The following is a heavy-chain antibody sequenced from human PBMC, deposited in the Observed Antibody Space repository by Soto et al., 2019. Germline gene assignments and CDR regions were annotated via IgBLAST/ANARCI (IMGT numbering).Heavy chain of an antibody. Sequence: SETLSLTCTVSGGSMSSGGYYWSWIRQHPGKGLEWIGYIYYSGSTYYNPSLKSRVTISVDTSKNQFSLKLSSVTAADTAVYYCARERAGIAVAGIDYWGQGTLVTVSS. V-gene: IGHV4-31*03. CDR3: ARERAGIAVAGIDY. D-gene: IGHD6-19*01. CDR1: GGSMSSGGYY. CDR2: IYYSGST. J-gene: IGHJ4*02.